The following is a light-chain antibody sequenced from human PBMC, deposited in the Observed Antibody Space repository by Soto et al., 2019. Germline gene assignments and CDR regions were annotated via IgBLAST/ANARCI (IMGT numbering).Light chain of an antibody. CDR1: QGISSY. CDR2: AAS. J-gene: IGKJ4*01. V-gene: IGKV1-9*01. CDR3: QQLKYYPLT. Sequence: DIQLTQSPSFLSASVGDRVTITCRASQGISSYLAWYQQKPGKAPKLLIYAASTLQSGVPSRFSGSGFGTEFTLTISSLQPEDFATYYCQQLKYYPLTFGGGTKVEI.